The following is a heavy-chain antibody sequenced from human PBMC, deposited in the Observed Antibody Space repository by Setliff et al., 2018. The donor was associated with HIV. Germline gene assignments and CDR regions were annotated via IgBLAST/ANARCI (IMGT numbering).Heavy chain of an antibody. CDR2: INPNGGAT. Sequence: ASVKVSCKASGYTFTSYYFHWVRQAPGQGLEWMGVINPNGGATNDAQKFQGRIAMTRDTSTSTVYMELSSLGSEDTAAYYCARDLSISNPYYDILTGPGVYWGQGTLVTVSS. CDR3: ARDLSISNPYYDILTGPGVY. D-gene: IGHD3-9*01. J-gene: IGHJ4*02. CDR1: GYTFTSYY. V-gene: IGHV1-46*01.